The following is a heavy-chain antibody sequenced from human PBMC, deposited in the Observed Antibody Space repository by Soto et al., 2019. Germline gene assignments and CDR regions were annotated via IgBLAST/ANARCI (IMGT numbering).Heavy chain of an antibody. V-gene: IGHV3-23*01. CDR3: AKSSALTLRGRIYYYYGMDV. D-gene: IGHD4-17*01. CDR2: ISGSGGST. CDR1: GFTFSSYA. Sequence: GALRLSCAASGFTFSSYAMSWVRQAPGKGLEWVSAISGSGGSTYYADSVKGRFTISRDNSKNTLYLQMNSLRAEDTAVYYCAKSSALTLRGRIYYYYGMDVWGQGTTVTVSS. J-gene: IGHJ6*02.